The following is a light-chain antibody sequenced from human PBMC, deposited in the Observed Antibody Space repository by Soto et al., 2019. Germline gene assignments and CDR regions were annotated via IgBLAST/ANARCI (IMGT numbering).Light chain of an antibody. J-gene: IGLJ2*01. V-gene: IGLV2-14*03. Sequence: QSALTQPASVSGSPGQPITISCTGTSSDVGGYDHVSWYQQHPGKAPKLMIYDVSNRPSGVSSRFSGSKSGNTDALTISGLQAEDEADYYCSSYTSSSTLVIFGGGTKVTVL. CDR3: SSYTSSSTLVI. CDR1: SSDVGGYDH. CDR2: DVS.